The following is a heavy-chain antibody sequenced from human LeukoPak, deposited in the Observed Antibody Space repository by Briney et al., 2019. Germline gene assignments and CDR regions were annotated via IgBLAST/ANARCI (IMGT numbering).Heavy chain of an antibody. D-gene: IGHD5-12*01. Sequence: PRGSLRLSCAASGFTFSTYSMKWVRQAPGKGLEWVSYISDSSAMYYADSVRGRFTISRENDKNSLFLQMNSLRAEVTAVYYCARDGGYSGYDADCWGQGTLVTVSS. CDR1: GFTFSTYS. V-gene: IGHV3-48*01. CDR3: ARDGGYSGYDADC. CDR2: ISDSSAM. J-gene: IGHJ4*02.